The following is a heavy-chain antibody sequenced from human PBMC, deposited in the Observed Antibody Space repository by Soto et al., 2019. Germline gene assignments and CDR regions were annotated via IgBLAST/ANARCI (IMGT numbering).Heavy chain of an antibody. V-gene: IGHV4-31*03. CDR2: IYYTGST. Sequence: PSETLSLTCTVSGGSIGSGGYYWSWIRQPPGKGLEWIGYIYYTGSTSYCPSLRSRVTISVDTSKNQFSLRLSSVTAADTAVYYCAREGGSYYYYYGMDVWGQGTTVTVSS. CDR1: GGSIGSGGYY. CDR3: AREGGSYYYYYGMDV. J-gene: IGHJ6*02. D-gene: IGHD1-26*01.